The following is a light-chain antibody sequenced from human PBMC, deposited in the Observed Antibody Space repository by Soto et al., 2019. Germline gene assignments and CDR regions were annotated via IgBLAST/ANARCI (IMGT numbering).Light chain of an antibody. Sequence: QSALTQPASVSGSPGQSITISCTGTSSDVGGYNYVSWYQQHPGKAPKLMIYDVSNRPSGVSNRFSGSKSVNTASLTISGLQAEDEADYYCSSYISSSTYVVFGGGTQLTVL. CDR1: SSDVGGYNY. CDR3: SSYISSSTYVV. V-gene: IGLV2-14*01. CDR2: DVS. J-gene: IGLJ2*01.